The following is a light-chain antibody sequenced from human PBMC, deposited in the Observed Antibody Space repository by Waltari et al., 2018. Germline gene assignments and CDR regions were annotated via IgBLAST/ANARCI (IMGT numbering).Light chain of an antibody. J-gene: IGLJ1*01. Sequence: QSALTPPPSASGSPGPSVTIPCTGTSTDVGRNNHVSWYQQHPGKAPKVMIYEVSARPSGVPDRFSGSKSGNTASLTVSGLQAEDEADYYCIAYAGSNNLGYVFGTGTKVTVL. V-gene: IGLV2-8*01. CDR3: IAYAGSNNLGYV. CDR1: STDVGRNNH. CDR2: EVS.